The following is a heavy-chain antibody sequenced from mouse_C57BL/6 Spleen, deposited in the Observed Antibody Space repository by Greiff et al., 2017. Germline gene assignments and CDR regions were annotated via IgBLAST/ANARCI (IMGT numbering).Heavy chain of an antibody. J-gene: IGHJ1*03. Sequence: VQLQQSGPELVKPGASVKISCKASGYTFTDYYMNWVKQSHGKSLEWIGDINPNNGGTSYNQKFKGKATLTVDKSSSTAYMELRSLTSEDSAVYYCARRITTVVAYWYFDVWGTGTTVTVSS. CDR3: ARRITTVVAYWYFDV. V-gene: IGHV1-26*01. CDR2: INPNNGGT. CDR1: GYTFTDYY. D-gene: IGHD1-1*01.